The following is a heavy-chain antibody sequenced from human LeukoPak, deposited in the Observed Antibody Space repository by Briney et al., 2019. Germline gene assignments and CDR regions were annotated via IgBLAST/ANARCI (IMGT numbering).Heavy chain of an antibody. CDR3: ARDRAVYTFTISGPRMDV. CDR2: INQEGREK. V-gene: IGHV3-7*01. Sequence: PGRTLRLSRAASRFTLHNYWTSGVRQAPGRGLEGGANINQEGREKYYVDAVKGRFTISRDNAKNSLYLQMNSLRAEDTAVYYCARDRAVYTFTISGPRMDVWGKGTPVTVSS. J-gene: IGHJ6*03. CDR1: RFTLHNYW. D-gene: IGHD3-10*01.